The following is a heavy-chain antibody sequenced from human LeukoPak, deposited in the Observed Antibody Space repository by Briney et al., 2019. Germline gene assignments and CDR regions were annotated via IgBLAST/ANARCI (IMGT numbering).Heavy chain of an antibody. Sequence: GRSLRLSCAASGFTFSSYWMSWVRQAPGKGLEWVASIKQDGSEKYYVDSVKGRFTISRDNAKNSLYLQMNSLRAEDTAVYYCARELRFLEWSNWFDPWGQGTLVTVPS. D-gene: IGHD3-3*01. V-gene: IGHV3-7*01. J-gene: IGHJ5*02. CDR1: GFTFSSYW. CDR2: IKQDGSEK. CDR3: ARELRFLEWSNWFDP.